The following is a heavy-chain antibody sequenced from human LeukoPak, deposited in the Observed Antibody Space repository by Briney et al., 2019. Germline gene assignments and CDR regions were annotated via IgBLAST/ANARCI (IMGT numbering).Heavy chain of an antibody. D-gene: IGHD2-15*01. CDR2: IYPADYDT. CDR3: ARRGCIGGTCYGY. V-gene: IGHV5-51*01. J-gene: IGHJ4*02. Sequence: GESLRISSKGSGYSFSNDWIGWVRQIPGKGLEWMGVIYPADYDTKYSPSFQGQVPISADKYISPAYLQWNSLGASDTAMYYCARRGCIGGTCYGYWGQGTLVTVSS. CDR1: GYSFSNDW.